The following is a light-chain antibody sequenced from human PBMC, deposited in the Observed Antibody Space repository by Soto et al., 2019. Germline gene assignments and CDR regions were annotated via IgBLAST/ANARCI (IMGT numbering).Light chain of an antibody. CDR2: GAS. J-gene: IGKJ2*01. V-gene: IGKV3-20*01. Sequence: EIVLTQSPGTLSLSPGERATLSCRASQSVSSSYLAWYQQKPGQAPRLLIYGASSRATGIPDRFSGSGSGTGFTLTISRLEPEDFAVYYCQQYGSSPYTLGQGTKREIK. CDR3: QQYGSSPYT. CDR1: QSVSSSY.